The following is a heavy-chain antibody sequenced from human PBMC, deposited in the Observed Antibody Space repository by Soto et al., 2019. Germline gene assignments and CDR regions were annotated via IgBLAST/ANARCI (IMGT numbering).Heavy chain of an antibody. CDR2: ISFDGNNK. V-gene: IGHV3-30*18. D-gene: IGHD3-22*01. Sequence: GGSLRLSCAASGFTFSNYGMHWVRQAPGKGLEWVAIISFDGNNKYYSDSVKGRFTISRDNSKNMVFLQMNSLRPEDTAVYYCVKPKEHFYDSSPGETWGQGTPVTVSS. J-gene: IGHJ5*02. CDR3: VKPKEHFYDSSPGET. CDR1: GFTFSNYG.